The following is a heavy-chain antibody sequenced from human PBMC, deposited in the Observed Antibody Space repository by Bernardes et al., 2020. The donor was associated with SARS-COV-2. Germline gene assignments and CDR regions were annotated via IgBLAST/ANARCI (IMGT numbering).Heavy chain of an antibody. Sequence: GGSLRPSCSASGFPLSDYYMSWVRPAPGKGLEWVSYISSSGSTIYYADSVKGRFTISRDNAKNSLYLQMNSLRAEDTAVYYCARDAYSSGWYYDYWGQGTLGTVSS. V-gene: IGHV3-11*01. D-gene: IGHD6-19*01. CDR2: ISSSGSTI. CDR1: GFPLSDYY. CDR3: ARDAYSSGWYYDY. J-gene: IGHJ4*02.